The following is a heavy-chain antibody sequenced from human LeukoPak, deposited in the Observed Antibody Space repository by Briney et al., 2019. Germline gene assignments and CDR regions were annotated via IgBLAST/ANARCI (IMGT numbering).Heavy chain of an antibody. CDR1: GGSFSGYY. J-gene: IGHJ4*02. Sequence: KPSETLSLTCAVYGGSFSGYYWSWTRQPPGKGLEWIGEINHSGSTNYNPSLKSRVTISVDTSKNQFSLKLSSVTAADTAVYYCARAQHYSRSHGDFDYWGQGTLATVSS. V-gene: IGHV4-34*01. CDR2: INHSGST. D-gene: IGHD1-26*01. CDR3: ARAQHYSRSHGDFDY.